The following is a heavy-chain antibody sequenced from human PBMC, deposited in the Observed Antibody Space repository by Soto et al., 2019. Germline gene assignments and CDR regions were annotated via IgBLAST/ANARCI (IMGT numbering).Heavy chain of an antibody. Sequence: SETLSLTCTVSGGSISSGGYYWSWIRQHPGKGLEWIGYIYYSGSTYYNPSLKSRVTISVDTSKNQFSLKLSSVTAADTAVYYCARVVDLMYYYRRGGWFDPWGQGTLVTVSS. CDR3: ARVVDLMYYYRRGGWFDP. V-gene: IGHV4-31*03. D-gene: IGHD3-10*02. CDR2: IYYSGST. J-gene: IGHJ5*02. CDR1: GGSISSGGYY.